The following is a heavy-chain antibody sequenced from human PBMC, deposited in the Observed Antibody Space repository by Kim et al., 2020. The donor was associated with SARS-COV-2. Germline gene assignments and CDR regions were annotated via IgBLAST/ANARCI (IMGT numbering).Heavy chain of an antibody. V-gene: IGHV1-46*01. Sequence: ASVKVSCKASGYTFTSYYMHWVRQAPGQGLEWMGIINPSGGSTSYAQKFQGRVTMTRDTSTSTVYMELSSLRSEDTAVYYCARGFRLLRFLEWLENKNWFDPWGQGTLVTVSS. J-gene: IGHJ5*02. CDR3: ARGFRLLRFLEWLENKNWFDP. CDR2: INPSGGST. CDR1: GYTFTSYY. D-gene: IGHD3-3*01.